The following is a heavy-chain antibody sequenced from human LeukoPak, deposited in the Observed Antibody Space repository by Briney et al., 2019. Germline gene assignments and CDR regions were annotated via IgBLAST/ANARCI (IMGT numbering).Heavy chain of an antibody. CDR2: IYTSGST. Sequence: PSQTLSLTCTVSGGSISSYYWSWIRQPAGKGLEWIGRIYTSGSTNYNPSLKSRVTMSVDTSKNQFSPKLSSVTAADTAVYYCASSDYYYDSSGYYGDYYYYMDVWGKGTTVTVSS. V-gene: IGHV4-4*07. CDR1: GGSISSYY. CDR3: ASSDYYYDSSGYYGDYYYYMDV. J-gene: IGHJ6*03. D-gene: IGHD3-22*01.